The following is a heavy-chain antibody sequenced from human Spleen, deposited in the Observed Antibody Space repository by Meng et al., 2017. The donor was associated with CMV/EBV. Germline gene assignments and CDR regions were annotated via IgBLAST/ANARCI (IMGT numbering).Heavy chain of an antibody. D-gene: IGHD2-2*01. CDR2: LPPTSGTT. J-gene: IGHJ4*02. CDR3: ARGWRGYCSSTSCSGRPKDPLYYFDY. Sequence: WVRQATGQGLASLGLLPPTSGTTCSAPNFQRPVTLPRNTSLRPASLELSSLRSEDTAVYYCARGWRGYCSSTSCSGRPKDPLYYFDYWGQGTLVTVSS. V-gene: IGHV1-8*03.